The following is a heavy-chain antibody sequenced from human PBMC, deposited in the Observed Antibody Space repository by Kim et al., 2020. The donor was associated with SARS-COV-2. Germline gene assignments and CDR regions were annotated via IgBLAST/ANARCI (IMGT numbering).Heavy chain of an antibody. J-gene: IGHJ5*02. Sequence: SETLSLTCTVSGGSISSSSYYWGWIRQPPGKGLEWIGSIYYSGSTYYNPSLKSRVTISVDTSKNQFSLKLSSVTAADTAVYYCARHRWAYCGGDCYSGWFDPWGRGALVTVSS. CDR3: ARHRWAYCGGDCYSGWFDP. CDR1: GGSISSSSYY. CDR2: IYYSGST. V-gene: IGHV4-39*01. D-gene: IGHD2-21*01.